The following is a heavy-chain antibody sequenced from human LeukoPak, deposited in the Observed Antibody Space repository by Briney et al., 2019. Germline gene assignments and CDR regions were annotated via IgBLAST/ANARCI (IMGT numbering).Heavy chain of an antibody. Sequence: SESLSLTCTVSGSSISSYYWSWIRQPPGKGLEWIGYIYYSGSTNYNPSLKSRVTISVDTSNNQFSLKLSSVTAADTAVYYCASHSGWSDYWGQGTLVTVSS. V-gene: IGHV4-59*01. CDR1: GSSISSYY. CDR3: ASHSGWSDY. D-gene: IGHD6-19*01. J-gene: IGHJ4*02. CDR2: IYYSGST.